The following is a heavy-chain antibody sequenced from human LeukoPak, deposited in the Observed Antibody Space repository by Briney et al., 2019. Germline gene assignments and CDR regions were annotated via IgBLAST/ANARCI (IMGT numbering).Heavy chain of an antibody. V-gene: IGHV6-1*01. D-gene: IGHD5-12*01. J-gene: IGHJ4*02. CDR1: GDSFSSNSAA. Sequence: SQTLSLTCAISGDSFSSNSAAWNWIRQSPAKGLEWLGRTYYRSNWYNDYAVSGRSRITINSDTYKYQLSLQLNSVTPEDTAVYSRARHVRRETGYRGYGTIDYWGQGTLVTVSS. CDR2: TYYRSNWYN. CDR3: ARHVRRETGYRGYGTIDY.